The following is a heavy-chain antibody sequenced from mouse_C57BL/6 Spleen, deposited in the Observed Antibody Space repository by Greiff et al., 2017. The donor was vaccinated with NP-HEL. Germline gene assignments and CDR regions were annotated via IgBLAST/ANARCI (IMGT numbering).Heavy chain of an antibody. CDR2: IWRGGST. CDR3: AKNEGGYGSWFAY. D-gene: IGHD2-2*01. Sequence: QVQLQQSGPGLVQPSQSLSITCTVSGFSLTSYGVHWVRQSPGKGLEWLGVIWRGGSTDYNAAFMSRLSITKDNSKSQVFFKMNSLQADDTAIYYCAKNEGGYGSWFAYWGQGTLVTVSA. CDR1: GFSLTSYG. J-gene: IGHJ3*01. V-gene: IGHV2-5*01.